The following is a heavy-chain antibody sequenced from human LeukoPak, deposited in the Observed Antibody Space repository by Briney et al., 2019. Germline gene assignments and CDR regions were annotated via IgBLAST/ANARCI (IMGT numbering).Heavy chain of an antibody. CDR1: GYTFTSYG. J-gene: IGHJ4*02. Sequence: ASVKVSCKASGYTFTSYGISWVRQAPGQGLEWMGWISAYNGNTNYAQKPQGRVTMTTDTSTSTAYTELRSLRSDDTAVYYCARRSGSYRYFDYWGQGTLVTVSS. CDR2: ISAYNGNT. D-gene: IGHD1-26*01. CDR3: ARRSGSYRYFDY. V-gene: IGHV1-18*01.